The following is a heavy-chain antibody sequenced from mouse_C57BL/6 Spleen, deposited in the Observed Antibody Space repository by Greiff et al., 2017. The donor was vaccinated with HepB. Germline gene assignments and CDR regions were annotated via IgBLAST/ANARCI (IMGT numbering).Heavy chain of an antibody. V-gene: IGHV1-55*01. CDR2: IYPGSGST. CDR1: GYTFTSYW. Sequence: QVQLQQPGAELVKPGASVKMSCKASGYTFTSYWITWVKQRPGQGLEWIGDIYPGSGSTNYNDKFKSKATLPVDTSSSTAYMQLSSLTSEDSAVYDCARYNDYDPFAYWGQGTLVTVSA. D-gene: IGHD2-4*01. J-gene: IGHJ3*01. CDR3: ARYNDYDPFAY.